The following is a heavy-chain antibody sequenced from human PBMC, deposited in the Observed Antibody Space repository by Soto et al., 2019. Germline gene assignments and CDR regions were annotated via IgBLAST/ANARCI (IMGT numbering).Heavy chain of an antibody. D-gene: IGHD6-6*01. CDR2: INSDGSST. J-gene: IGHJ6*02. Sequence: GGSLRLSCAASGLTFSSYWMHWVRQAPGKGLVWVSRINSDGSSTSYAGSVKGRFTISRDNAKNTLYLQMNSLRAEDTAVYYCARDSYMGSSSLYYYYGMDVWGQGTMVTVS. CDR1: GLTFSSYW. CDR3: ARDSYMGSSSLYYYYGMDV. V-gene: IGHV3-74*01.